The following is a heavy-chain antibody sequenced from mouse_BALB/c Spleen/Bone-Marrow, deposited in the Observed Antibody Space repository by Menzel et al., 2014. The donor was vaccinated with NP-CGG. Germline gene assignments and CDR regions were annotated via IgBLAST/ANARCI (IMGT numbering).Heavy chain of an antibody. CDR3: SRGEDYDGYAMDY. CDR2: ISGGSSSI. J-gene: IGHJ4*01. Sequence: DVKLVESGGGLVQPGGSRKLSCAASGFTFSNFGMHWVRQAPEKGLEWVAYISGGSSSIYYGDTVKGRFTISRDNPKNTLFLQMTSLRSEDTAMYFCSRGEDYDGYAMDYWVKEPQSPSPQ. CDR1: GFTFSNFG. V-gene: IGHV5-17*02. D-gene: IGHD2-4*01.